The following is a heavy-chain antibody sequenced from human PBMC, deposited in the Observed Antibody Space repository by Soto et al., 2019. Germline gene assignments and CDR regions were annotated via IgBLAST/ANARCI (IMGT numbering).Heavy chain of an antibody. CDR3: AILTVVPAAIEGWFDP. CDR1: GYSFTSYW. CDR2: IYPGDSDT. Sequence: GESLKISCKGSGYSFTSYWIGWVRQMPGKGLEWMGIIYPGDSDTRYSPSFQGQVTISADKSISTAYLQWSSLKASDTAMYYCAILTVVPAAIEGWFDPWGQGTLVTVSS. V-gene: IGHV5-51*01. D-gene: IGHD2-2*02. J-gene: IGHJ5*02.